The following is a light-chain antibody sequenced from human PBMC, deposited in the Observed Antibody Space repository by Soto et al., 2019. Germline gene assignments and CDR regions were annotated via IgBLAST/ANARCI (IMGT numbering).Light chain of an antibody. CDR2: DVS. V-gene: IGLV2-11*01. J-gene: IGLJ1*01. CDR1: SSDVGGYNY. Sequence: QSVLTQPRSVSGSPGQSVTISCTGTSSDVGGYNYVSWYQQHPSKAPKLMIYDVSKRPSGVPDRFYGSKSGNTASLTISGLQAEEESDYYCCSYAGSYTYVFGTGTKLTVL. CDR3: CSYAGSYTYV.